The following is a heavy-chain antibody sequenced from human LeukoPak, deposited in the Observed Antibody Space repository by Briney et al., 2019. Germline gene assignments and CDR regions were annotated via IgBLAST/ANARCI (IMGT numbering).Heavy chain of an antibody. J-gene: IGHJ3*02. CDR2: IYHTGST. CDR1: GGSVSDYY. CDR3: ARWRPVWRALDI. V-gene: IGHV4-59*02. D-gene: IGHD1-14*01. Sequence: SETLSLTCTISGGSVSDYYWSWIRQSPGKGLEWIGYIYHTGSTSYSPSLKSRVTISADTSQNQFSLKLSSVTAADTAVYYCARWRPVWRALDIWGQGTMVTVSS.